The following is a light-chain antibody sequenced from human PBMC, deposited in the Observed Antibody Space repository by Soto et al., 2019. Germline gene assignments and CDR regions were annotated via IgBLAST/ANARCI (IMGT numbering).Light chain of an antibody. CDR1: SSDVGLYDY. CDR2: AVS. CDR3: RSYASESSYA. V-gene: IGLV2-14*01. Sequence: QSVLAQPASVSGSPGQTITISCTGTSSDVGLYDYVSWYQQHPGKAPQLMIYAVSNRPSGVSNRFSASKSGNTASLFISGIQAEDEADYYCRSYASESSYAFGSG. J-gene: IGLJ1*01.